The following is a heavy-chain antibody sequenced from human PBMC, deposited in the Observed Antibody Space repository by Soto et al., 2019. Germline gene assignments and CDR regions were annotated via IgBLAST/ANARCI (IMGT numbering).Heavy chain of an antibody. Sequence: GASVKVSCKASGYTFTSYYMHWVRQAPGQGLEWMGIINPSGGSTSYAQKFQGRVTMTRDTSTSTVYMELSSLRSEDTAVYYCARVRGIVATIPLFDYWGQGTLVTVSS. V-gene: IGHV1-46*03. D-gene: IGHD5-12*01. CDR3: ARVRGIVATIPLFDY. J-gene: IGHJ4*02. CDR1: GYTFTSYY. CDR2: INPSGGST.